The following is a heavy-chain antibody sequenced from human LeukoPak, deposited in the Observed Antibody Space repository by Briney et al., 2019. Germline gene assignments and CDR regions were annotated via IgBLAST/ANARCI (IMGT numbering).Heavy chain of an antibody. J-gene: IGHJ4*02. Sequence: SETLSLTCTVSGGSISSGGYYWSWIRQHPGEGLEWIGYIYYSGSTYYNPSLKSRVTISVDTSKNQFSLKLSSVTAADTAVYYCARGKLYCSGGSCWPYYFDYWGQGTLVTVSS. CDR3: ARGKLYCSGGSCWPYYFDY. D-gene: IGHD2-15*01. V-gene: IGHV4-31*03. CDR2: IYYSGST. CDR1: GGSISSGGYY.